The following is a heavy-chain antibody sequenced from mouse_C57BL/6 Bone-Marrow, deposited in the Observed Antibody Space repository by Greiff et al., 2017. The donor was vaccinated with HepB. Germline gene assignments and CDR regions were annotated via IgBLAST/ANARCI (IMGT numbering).Heavy chain of an antibody. CDR2: IDPETGGT. V-gene: IGHV1-15*01. Sequence: VQLQQSGAELVRPGASVTLSCKASGYTFTDYEMHWVKQTPVHGLEWIGAIDPETGGTAYNQKFKGKAILTADKSSSTAYMELRSLTSEDSAVYYCTMITTDWYFDVWGTGTTVTVSS. CDR1: GYTFTDYE. J-gene: IGHJ1*03. CDR3: TMITTDWYFDV. D-gene: IGHD2-4*01.